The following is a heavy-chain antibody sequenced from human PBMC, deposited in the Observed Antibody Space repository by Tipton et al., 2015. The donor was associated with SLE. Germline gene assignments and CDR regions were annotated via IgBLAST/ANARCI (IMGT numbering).Heavy chain of an antibody. Sequence: TLSLTCTVSGGVISEYCWGWIRQPAGKGLEWIGRIYTGGNTKYNPSLESRVTLSADASKAQFSPKLRSVTAADTAVYYCVSSPCGGDCSYFENWGQGTLVAVPS. V-gene: IGHV4-4*07. J-gene: IGHJ4*02. CDR3: VSSPCGGDCSYFEN. CDR1: GGVISEYC. D-gene: IGHD2-21*01. CDR2: IYTGGNT.